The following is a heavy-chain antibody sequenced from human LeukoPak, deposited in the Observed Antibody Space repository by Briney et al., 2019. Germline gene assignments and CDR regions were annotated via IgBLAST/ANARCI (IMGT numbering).Heavy chain of an antibody. CDR1: GFTFSDLY. V-gene: IGHV3-11*04. CDR3: ARDRNGQCFDY. Sequence: GGSLRLSCAASGFTFSDLYMSWIRQAPGKGLEWVSYISGSDSSIYYADSVRGRFTISRDNAKNSLYLQMNSLRAEDTAVYYCARDRNGQCFDYWGQGTLVAVSS. D-gene: IGHD2-8*01. J-gene: IGHJ4*02. CDR2: ISGSDSSI.